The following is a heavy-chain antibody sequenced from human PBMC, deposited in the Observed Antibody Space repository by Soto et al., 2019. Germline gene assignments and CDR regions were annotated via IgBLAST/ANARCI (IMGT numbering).Heavy chain of an antibody. Sequence: XESLRLSCAACGLTFSSYAKSWVRQAPGKGLEWVSGISDSVGSTYYADSVKGRFTISRDNSKNTLYLQMNSLRAEDTAVYYCAKGKYYYGSAPYYFDYWGQGTQVTVSS. V-gene: IGHV3-23*01. CDR3: AKGKYYYGSAPYYFDY. D-gene: IGHD3-10*01. CDR2: ISDSVGST. CDR1: GLTFSSYA. J-gene: IGHJ4*02.